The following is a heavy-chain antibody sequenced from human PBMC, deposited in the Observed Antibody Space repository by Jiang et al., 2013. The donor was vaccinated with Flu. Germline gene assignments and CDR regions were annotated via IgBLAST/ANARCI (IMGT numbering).Heavy chain of an antibody. CDR1: GFTFSSYA. Sequence: VQLLESGGGVVQPGRSLRLSCAASGFTFSSYAMHWVRQAPGKGLEWVAIIWHDGSNKYYADSVRGRFTISRDNPKNTLYLQMSSLRAEDTAVYYCAKERPIPRGYCTGTSCWRYYYYMDVWGKGTTVTVSS. CDR2: IWHDGSNK. D-gene: IGHD2-2*03. CDR3: AKERPIPRGYCTGTSCWRYYYYMDV. V-gene: IGHV3-33*06. J-gene: IGHJ6*03.